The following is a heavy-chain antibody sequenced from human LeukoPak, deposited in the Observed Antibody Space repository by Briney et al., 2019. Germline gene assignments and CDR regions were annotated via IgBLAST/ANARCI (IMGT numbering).Heavy chain of an antibody. CDR3: ARGVGSSWPGWFDP. J-gene: IGHJ5*02. CDR2: ISHSGRTI. V-gene: IGHV3-48*04. CDR1: GFTFSDYG. Sequence: GRSLRLSCAGAGFTFSDYGMHWVRQAPGKGLEWVSYISHSGRTIYYADSVKGRFTISRDNAKNSLYLQMNSLRAEDTAVYYCARGVGSSWPGWFDPWGQGTLVTVSS. D-gene: IGHD6-13*01.